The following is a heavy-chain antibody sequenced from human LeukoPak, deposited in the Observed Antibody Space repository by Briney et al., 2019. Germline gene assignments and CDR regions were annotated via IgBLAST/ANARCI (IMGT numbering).Heavy chain of an antibody. Sequence: GGSLRISCTASGFAFSTYWMFWVRQVPGKGLVWVSQIDTDGASITYGDCAKGRFTTSRDNASKTLYLQMNSLRVEDTAIYFCARGTATTAGIDYWGQGTVLTVSS. D-gene: IGHD1/OR15-1a*01. CDR1: GFAFSTYW. CDR3: ARGTATTAGIDY. V-gene: IGHV3-74*01. CDR2: IDTDGASI. J-gene: IGHJ4*02.